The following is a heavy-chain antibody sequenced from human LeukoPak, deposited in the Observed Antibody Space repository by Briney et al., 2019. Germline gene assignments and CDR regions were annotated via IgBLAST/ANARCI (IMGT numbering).Heavy chain of an antibody. V-gene: IGHV4-34*01. D-gene: IGHD1-26*01. CDR3: ARAPSRLRGSSRAFDI. Sequence: SETLSLTCAVYGGSFSGYYWSWIRQPPGKGLEWIGEINHSGSTNYNPSLKSRVTISVDTSKNQFPLKLSSVTAADTAVYYCARAPSRLRGSSRAFDIWGQGTMVTVSS. CDR1: GGSFSGYY. CDR2: INHSGST. J-gene: IGHJ3*02.